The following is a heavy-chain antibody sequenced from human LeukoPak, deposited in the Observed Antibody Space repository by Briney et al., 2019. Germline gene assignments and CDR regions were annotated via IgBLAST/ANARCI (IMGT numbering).Heavy chain of an antibody. V-gene: IGHV3-7*01. Sequence: PGGSLRLSCAASGFTFSTYFLTWVRQAPGKGLEWVAIINQDGTEKHYVDSVKGRFTISRDNAKSSLYLQMNSLRAEDTAVYYCARDRAVAGLLDYWGQGTLVTVSS. CDR3: ARDRAVAGLLDY. CDR1: GFTFSTYF. CDR2: INQDGTEK. J-gene: IGHJ4*02. D-gene: IGHD6-19*01.